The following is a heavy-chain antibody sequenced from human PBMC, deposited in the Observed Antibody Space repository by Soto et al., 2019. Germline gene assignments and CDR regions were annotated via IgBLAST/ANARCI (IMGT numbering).Heavy chain of an antibody. CDR2: IYYRGST. CDR1: GGSVSSGSYY. D-gene: IGHD4-17*01. V-gene: IGHV4-61*01. Sequence: QVQLQESGPRLVKPSETLSLTCTVSGGSVSSGSYYWTWIRQPPGKGLEWIANIYYRGSTNYNPHRKGRVPISLDTSKNQFSLKLSSMTAADTAVYYCARRAQGPFYGGYDYWGQGTLVTVSS. J-gene: IGHJ4*02. CDR3: ARRAQGPFYGGYDY.